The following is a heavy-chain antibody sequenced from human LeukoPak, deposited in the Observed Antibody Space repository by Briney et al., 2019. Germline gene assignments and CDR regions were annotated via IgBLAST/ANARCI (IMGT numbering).Heavy chain of an antibody. Sequence: GRSLRLSCAASGFTFSSYAMHWVRQAPGKGLEWVAVMSYDGSNKYYADSVKGRFTISRDNSKNTLYLQMSSLRAEDTAVYYCARDGVRIAAAGTYYWGQGTLVTVSS. CDR2: MSYDGSNK. D-gene: IGHD6-13*01. V-gene: IGHV3-30*04. CDR3: ARDGVRIAAAGTYY. J-gene: IGHJ4*02. CDR1: GFTFSSYA.